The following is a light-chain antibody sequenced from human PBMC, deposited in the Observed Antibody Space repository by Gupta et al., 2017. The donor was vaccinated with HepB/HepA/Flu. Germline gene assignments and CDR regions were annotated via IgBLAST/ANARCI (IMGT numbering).Light chain of an antibody. Sequence: DIVMTQSPDSLAVSLVERATINCNSSQSVLYSSNNKNYLAWYQQKPGQPPKLLIYWASTRESGVPDRFSGSGSGTDFTLTIGSLQAEDVAVYYCQQYDSTPYTFGQGTKLEIK. J-gene: IGKJ2*01. CDR2: WAS. V-gene: IGKV4-1*01. CDR3: QQYDSTPYT. CDR1: QSVLYSSNNKNY.